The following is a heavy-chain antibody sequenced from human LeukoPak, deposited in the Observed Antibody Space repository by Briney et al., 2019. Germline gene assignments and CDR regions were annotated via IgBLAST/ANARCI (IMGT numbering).Heavy chain of an antibody. CDR1: GYTFTGYY. CDR3: ARVWCSGGGCYSSRGAFDI. Sequence: ASVKVSCKASGYTFTGYYMHWVRQAPGQGLECMGGIIPIFGTANYAQKFQGRVTITADESTSTAYMELSSLRYEDTAVYYCARVWCSGGGCYSSRGAFDIWGQGTMVTVSS. D-gene: IGHD2-15*01. V-gene: IGHV1-69*13. J-gene: IGHJ3*02. CDR2: IIPIFGTA.